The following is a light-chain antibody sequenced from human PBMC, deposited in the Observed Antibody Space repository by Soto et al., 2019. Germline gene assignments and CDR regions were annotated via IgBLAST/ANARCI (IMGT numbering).Light chain of an antibody. CDR2: AAS. CDR1: QGIRNE. J-gene: IGKJ4*01. CDR3: LQHNSYPHT. Sequence: DIQMTQSPSALSSSVGDRFTITCRASQGIRNELGWYQQKPGKAPKRLIYAASSLQSGVPSRFSGSGYGTEFTLTISSLQPEDFATYYCLQHNSYPHTFGGGTKVDIK. V-gene: IGKV1-17*01.